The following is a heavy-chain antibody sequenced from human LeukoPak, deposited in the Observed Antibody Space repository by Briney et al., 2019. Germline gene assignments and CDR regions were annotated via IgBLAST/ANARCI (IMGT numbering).Heavy chain of an antibody. CDR1: GFGLRSYS. CDR3: ARGLSGYASSLGY. D-gene: IGHD6-6*01. V-gene: IGHV3-21*01. J-gene: IGHJ4*02. Sequence: GGSLRLSCAASGFGLRSYSMKWVRQAPGKGLEWVSSISSSSSYIYYADSVKGRFTTSRDNAKNSLYLQMNSLRAEDTAVYYCARGLSGYASSLGYWGQGTLVTVSA. CDR2: ISSSSSYI.